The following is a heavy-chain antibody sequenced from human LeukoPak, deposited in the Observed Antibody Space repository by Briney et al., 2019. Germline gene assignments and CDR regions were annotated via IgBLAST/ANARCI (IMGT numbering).Heavy chain of an antibody. CDR3: ARDSGSLYYFDY. D-gene: IGHD1-26*01. Sequence: PSETLSLTCAVSGGSISSSNWGGWVRRPPGKGLEWIGEIYHSGSTNYNPSLKSRVTISVDKSKNQFSLKLSSVTAADTAVYYCARDSGSLYYFDYGGQGTLVTVSS. J-gene: IGHJ4*02. CDR2: IYHSGST. V-gene: IGHV4-4*02. CDR1: GGSISSSNW.